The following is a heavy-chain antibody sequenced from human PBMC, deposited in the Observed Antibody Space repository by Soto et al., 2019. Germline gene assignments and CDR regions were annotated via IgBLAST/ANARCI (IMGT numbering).Heavy chain of an antibody. CDR3: ARPPYDILTGLGGSDAFGSGFDS. CDR1: GYTFTSYY. CDR2: INPSGGST. V-gene: IGHV1-46*01. Sequence: ASVKVSCKASGYTFTSYYMHWVRQAPGQGLEWMGIINPSGGSTSYAQKFQGRVTMTRDTSTSTVYMELSSLRSEDTAVYYCARPPYDILTGLGGSDAFGSGFDSWGQGTQVTVSS. D-gene: IGHD3-9*01. J-gene: IGHJ4*02.